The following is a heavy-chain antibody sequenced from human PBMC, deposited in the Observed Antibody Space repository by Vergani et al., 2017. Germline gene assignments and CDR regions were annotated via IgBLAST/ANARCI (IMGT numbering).Heavy chain of an antibody. CDR2: ISTSGGST. D-gene: IGHD2-8*01. V-gene: IGHV3-23*04. Sequence: EVQVVESGGGLVQPGGSLRLSCAASGFTFSSYAMSWVRQAPGKGLEWVSVISTSGGSTYYADSVKGRFTISRDNSKNTLYLQMNSLRAEDTAMYFCARGLWDCTHIRCSPPSYWGQGTQVTVSS. J-gene: IGHJ4*02. CDR1: GFTFSSYA. CDR3: ARGLWDCTHIRCSPPSY.